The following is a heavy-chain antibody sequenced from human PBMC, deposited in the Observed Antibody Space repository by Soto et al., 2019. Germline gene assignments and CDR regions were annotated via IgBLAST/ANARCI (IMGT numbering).Heavy chain of an antibody. V-gene: IGHV4-31*03. CDR3: TSGHDAYKVRY. Sequence: PSETLSLTCTVSGGSISSGGTGSYWTWIRQLPGKGLEWIGYIYYTGNTYYNPSLKSRPTLSIDTSENQFSLRLTSVTAADTAVYFCTSGHDAYKVRYWGQGTLVTVAS. CDR2: IYYTGNT. CDR1: GGSISSGGTGSY. J-gene: IGHJ4*02. D-gene: IGHD1-1*01.